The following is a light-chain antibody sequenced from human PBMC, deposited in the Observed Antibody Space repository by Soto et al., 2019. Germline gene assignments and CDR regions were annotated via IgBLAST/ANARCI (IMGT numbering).Light chain of an antibody. CDR3: QQTNTFPST. CDR2: AAS. J-gene: IGKJ5*01. V-gene: IGKV1D-12*01. CDR1: QGIGSW. Sequence: DIQMTQSPSSVSASVGDRVTITCRASQGIGSWLAWYQNKPGKAPKLPIYAASNLQGGVPSRFSVSGSGTDFALTNNSRQPEDFATYYRQQTNTFPSTFGQGTRLEIK.